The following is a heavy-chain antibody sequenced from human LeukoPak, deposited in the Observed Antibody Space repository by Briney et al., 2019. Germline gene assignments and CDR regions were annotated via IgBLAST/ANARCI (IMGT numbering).Heavy chain of an antibody. CDR1: GYTLTELS. D-gene: IGHD3-16*02. CDR3: ARDRGELSLLQDAFDI. V-gene: IGHV1-46*01. J-gene: IGHJ3*02. Sequence: ASVKVSCKVSGYTLTELSMHWVRQAPGQGLEWMGIINPSGGSTSYAQKFQGRVTMTRDTSTSTVYMELSSLRSEDTAVYYCARDRGELSLLQDAFDIWGQGTMVTVSS. CDR2: INPSGGST.